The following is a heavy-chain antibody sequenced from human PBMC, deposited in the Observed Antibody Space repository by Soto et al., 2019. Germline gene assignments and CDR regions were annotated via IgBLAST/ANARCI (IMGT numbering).Heavy chain of an antibody. CDR1: GYTFTSYA. CDR2: INAGNGNT. CDR3: ARDGGYCSGGSCYEGDWFDP. Sequence: QVQLVQSGAEVKKPGASVKVSCKASGYTFTSYAMHWVRQAPGQRLEWMGWINAGNGNTKYSQKFQGRVTITRDTSASTAYMELSSLRSEDTAVYYWARDGGYCSGGSCYEGDWFDPWGQGTLVTVSS. V-gene: IGHV1-3*01. J-gene: IGHJ5*02. D-gene: IGHD2-15*01.